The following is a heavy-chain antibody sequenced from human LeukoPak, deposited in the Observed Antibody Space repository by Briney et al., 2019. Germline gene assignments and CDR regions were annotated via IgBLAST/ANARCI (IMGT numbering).Heavy chain of an antibody. D-gene: IGHD5-24*01. CDR3: ARLILRDGYNYGWFDP. Sequence: SETLSLTCTVSGGSISSYYWSWIRQPPGKGLEWIGYIYYSGSTNYNPSLKSRVTISVDTSKNQFSLKLSSVTAADTAVYHCARLILRDGYNYGWFDPWGQGTLVTVSS. J-gene: IGHJ5*02. CDR1: GGSISSYY. CDR2: IYYSGST. V-gene: IGHV4-59*01.